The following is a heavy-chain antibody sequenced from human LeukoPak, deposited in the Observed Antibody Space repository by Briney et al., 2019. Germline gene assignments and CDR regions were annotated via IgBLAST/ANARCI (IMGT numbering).Heavy chain of an antibody. D-gene: IGHD6-19*01. Sequence: GASVKVSCKASGCTFTGYYMHWVRQAPGQGLEWMGRINPNSGGTNYAQKFQGRVTMTRDTSISTAYMELSRLRSDDTAVYYCASTGYSSGWSPHHDYWGQGTLVTVSS. CDR3: ASTGYSSGWSPHHDY. CDR1: GCTFTGYY. J-gene: IGHJ4*02. V-gene: IGHV1-2*06. CDR2: INPNSGGT.